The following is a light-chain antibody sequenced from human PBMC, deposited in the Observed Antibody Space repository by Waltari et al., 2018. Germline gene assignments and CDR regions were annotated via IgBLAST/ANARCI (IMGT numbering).Light chain of an antibody. J-gene: IGKJ1*01. CDR1: QGISSY. V-gene: IGKV1-8*01. Sequence: AIRMTQSPSSFPATTGDRVTITCRASQGISSYLAWYQQKPGRVPKLLMSAASTLHSGVPSRFTGSGSGTDFTLTINCLQSDDFATYYCQQYYTYPRTFGQGTKVEIK. CDR3: QQYYTYPRT. CDR2: AAS.